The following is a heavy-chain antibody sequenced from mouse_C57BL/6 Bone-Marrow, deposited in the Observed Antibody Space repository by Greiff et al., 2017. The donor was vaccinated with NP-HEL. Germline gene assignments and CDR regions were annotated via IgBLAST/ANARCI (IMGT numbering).Heavy chain of an antibody. V-gene: IGHV14-4*01. CDR3: TTNTTVVAASEDY. CDR2: FDPENGDT. Sequence: VQLQQSGAELVRPGASVKLSCTASGFNIKDDYMHWVKQRPEQGLEWIGWFDPENGDTEYASKFQGKATITADTSSNTAYLQLSSLTSEDTAVYYCTTNTTVVAASEDYWGQGTTLTVSS. CDR1: GFNIKDDY. J-gene: IGHJ2*01. D-gene: IGHD1-1*01.